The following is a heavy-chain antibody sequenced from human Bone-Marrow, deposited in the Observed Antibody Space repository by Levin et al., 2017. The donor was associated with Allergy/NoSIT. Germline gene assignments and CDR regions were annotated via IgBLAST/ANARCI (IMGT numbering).Heavy chain of an antibody. V-gene: IGHV1-3*01. CDR3: ARGRGGGVSGGGGKSDLDY. Sequence: GESLKISCKTSGYTFTSYVIHWVRQVPGQGLEWMARINAGNGDTKYSEKFQGRVAVTRDTSARTAYLELGSLSSEDTALYYCARGRGGGVSGGGGKSDLDYWGQETLVTVSS. CDR2: INAGNGDT. CDR1: GYTFTSYV. J-gene: IGHJ4*02. D-gene: IGHD2-15*01.